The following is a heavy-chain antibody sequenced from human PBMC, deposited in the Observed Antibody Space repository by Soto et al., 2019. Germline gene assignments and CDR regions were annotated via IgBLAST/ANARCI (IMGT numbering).Heavy chain of an antibody. J-gene: IGHJ4*02. CDR2: IWYDGSNK. V-gene: IGHV3-33*01. D-gene: IGHD3-22*01. CDR3: ARDFYYYDSSGYYDY. Sequence: GGSLRLSCAASGFTFSSYGMHWVRQAPGKGPEWVAVIWYDGSNKYYADSVKGRFTISRDNSKNTLYLQMNSLRAEDTAVYYCARDFYYYDSSGYYDYWGQGXLVTVS. CDR1: GFTFSSYG.